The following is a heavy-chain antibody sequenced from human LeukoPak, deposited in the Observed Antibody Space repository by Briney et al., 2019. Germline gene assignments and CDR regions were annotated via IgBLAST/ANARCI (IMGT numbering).Heavy chain of an antibody. CDR2: IYAGGTT. CDR1: GFTVSSNY. V-gene: IGHV3-53*01. Sequence: PGGSLRLSCAVSGFTVSSNYISWVRQAPGKGLEWVSVIYAGGTTFYADSVKGRFTISRDNSKNTLYLQMNSLRADDTAVYYCAREVRCDYFDLWGKGTLVTVSS. D-gene: IGHD2-8*01. J-gene: IGHJ4*02. CDR3: AREVRCDYFDL.